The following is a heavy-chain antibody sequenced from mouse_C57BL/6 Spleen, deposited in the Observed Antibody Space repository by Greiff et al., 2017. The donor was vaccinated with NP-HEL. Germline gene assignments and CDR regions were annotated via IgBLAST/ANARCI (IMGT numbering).Heavy chain of an antibody. CDR1: GYPFTGYY. CDR2: IYPYNGVS. V-gene: IGHV1-31*01. D-gene: IGHD3-3*01. J-gene: IGHJ2*01. CDR3: ARSGGRDFDY. Sequence: DVKLVESGPELVKPGASVKISCKASGYPFTGYYMHWVKQSHGNILDWIGYIYPYNGVSSYNQKFKGKATLTVDKSSSTAYMELRSLTSEDSAVYYCARSGGRDFDYWGQGTTLTVSS.